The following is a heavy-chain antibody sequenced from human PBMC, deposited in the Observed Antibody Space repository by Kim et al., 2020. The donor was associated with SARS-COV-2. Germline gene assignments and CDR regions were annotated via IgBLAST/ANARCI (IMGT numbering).Heavy chain of an antibody. CDR3: ARGPDYGSGSSHFDY. CDR1: GYSFTAYD. J-gene: IGHJ4*02. D-gene: IGHD3-10*01. Sequence: ASVKVSCEASGYSFTAYDINWVRQATGQGLEWMGWMNPNSGNTGFALKFQGRVTMTRVTMTRNTSISTAYMELNSLRSEDTAVYYCARGPDYGSGSSHFDYWGQGTLVTVSS. V-gene: IGHV1-8*02. CDR2: MNPNSGNT.